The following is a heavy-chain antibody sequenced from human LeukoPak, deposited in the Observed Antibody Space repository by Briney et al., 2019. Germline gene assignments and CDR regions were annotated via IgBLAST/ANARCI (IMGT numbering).Heavy chain of an antibody. CDR1: GGSFSGYY. V-gene: IGHV4-34*01. CDR3: ARVGYCSSTSCYYFDY. CDR2: INHSGST. Sequence: SETLSLTCAVYGGSFSGYYRSWIRQPPGKGLEWIGEINHSGSTNYNPSLKSRVTISVDTSKNQFSLKLTSVTAADTAVYYCARVGYCSSTSCYYFDYWGQGTLVTVSS. J-gene: IGHJ4*02. D-gene: IGHD2-2*01.